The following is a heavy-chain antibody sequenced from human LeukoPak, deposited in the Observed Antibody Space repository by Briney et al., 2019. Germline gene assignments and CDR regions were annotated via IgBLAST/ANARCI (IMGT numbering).Heavy chain of an antibody. D-gene: IGHD3-10*01. CDR1: GYSISSGYY. CDR2: IYHSGST. Sequence: SETLSLTCTVSGYSISSGYYWGWIRQPPGKRREWIGGIYHSGSTYYNTSLKSRVTISVDTSTNQFSLMLSCVTAADTAVYYCARGARMVWCGVQRGIVDYWAQGTVDSVSS. J-gene: IGHJ4*02. V-gene: IGHV4-38-2*02. CDR3: ARGARMVWCGVQRGIVDY.